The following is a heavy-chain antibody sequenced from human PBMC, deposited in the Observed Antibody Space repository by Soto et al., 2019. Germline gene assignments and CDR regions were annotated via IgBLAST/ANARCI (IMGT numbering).Heavy chain of an antibody. CDR3: ARVERLLEWWALDV. J-gene: IGHJ6*02. V-gene: IGHV4-30-2*01. CDR2: IYHSGST. CDR1: GGSISSGGYS. D-gene: IGHD3-3*01. Sequence: PSETLSLTCAVSGGSISSGGYSWSWIRQPPGKGLEWIGYIYHSGSTYYNPSLKSRVTISVDRSKTQFSLKLSSVTAADTAVYYCARVERLLEWWALDVWGQGTTVTVSS.